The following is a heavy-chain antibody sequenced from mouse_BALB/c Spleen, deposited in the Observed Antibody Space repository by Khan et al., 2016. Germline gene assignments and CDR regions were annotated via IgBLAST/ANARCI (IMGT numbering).Heavy chain of an antibody. CDR2: IRLKSHNFAT. Sequence: EVKLEVSGGGLVQPGGSMKLSCVASGFTFSNYWMNWVRQSPEKGLEWVAEIRLKSHNFATHYAESVKGRFTISRDDSKSSVYLQMNNLRPDVTGILFCTTGFAYWGQGTLVTVSA. V-gene: IGHV6-6*02. CDR1: GFTFSNYW. J-gene: IGHJ3*01. CDR3: TTGFAY.